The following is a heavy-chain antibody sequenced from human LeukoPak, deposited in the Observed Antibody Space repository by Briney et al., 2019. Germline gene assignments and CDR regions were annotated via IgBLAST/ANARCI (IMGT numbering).Heavy chain of an antibody. V-gene: IGHV4-38-2*02. Sequence: PSETLSLTCTVSGFSISSGYYWGWIRQPPGKGLEWTGSIDHSGSTYYNPSLKSRITISVDTSKNQFSLKLSSVTAADTAVYYCGRDPAWAKAGILDSWGRGILVP. CDR1: GFSISSGYY. CDR3: GRDPAWAKAGILDS. J-gene: IGHJ4*02. CDR2: IDHSGST. D-gene: IGHD3-3*01.